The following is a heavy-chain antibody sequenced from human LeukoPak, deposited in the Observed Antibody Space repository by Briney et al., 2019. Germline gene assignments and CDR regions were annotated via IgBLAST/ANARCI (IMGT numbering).Heavy chain of an antibody. J-gene: IGHJ6*02. CDR2: IIPILGIA. CDR1: GCTFSSYA. Sequence: ASVKVSCKASGCTFSSYAISWVRQAPGQGLEWMGRIIPILGIANYAQKFQGRVTITADKSTSTAYMELSSLRSEDTAVYYCARSHGYSGYDFFAGVYGMDVWGQGTTVTVSS. D-gene: IGHD5-12*01. CDR3: ARSHGYSGYDFFAGVYGMDV. V-gene: IGHV1-69*10.